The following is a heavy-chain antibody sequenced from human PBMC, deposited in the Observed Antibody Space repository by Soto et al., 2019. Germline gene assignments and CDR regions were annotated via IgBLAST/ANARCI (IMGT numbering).Heavy chain of an antibody. Sequence: PGGSLRLSCAASGFTVSSKYMNWVRQAPGKGLEWVSTISSSGGSTYYADSVKGRFTISRDNSKNSLYLQMNSLRDEDTAVYYCARESRFLEWLSLNWFDPWGQGTLVTVSS. CDR1: GFTVSSKY. D-gene: IGHD3-3*01. J-gene: IGHJ5*02. CDR3: ARESRFLEWLSLNWFDP. CDR2: ISSSGGST. V-gene: IGHV3-23*01.